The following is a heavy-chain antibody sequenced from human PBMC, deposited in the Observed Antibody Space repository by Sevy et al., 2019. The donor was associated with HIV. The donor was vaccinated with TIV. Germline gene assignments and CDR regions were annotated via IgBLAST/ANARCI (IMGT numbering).Heavy chain of an antibody. CDR1: GFTFSGSA. J-gene: IGHJ3*02. CDR2: IRSKANSYAT. Sequence: GGSLRLSCAASGFTFSGSAMHWVRQASGKGLEWVGRIRSKANSYATAYAASVKGRFTISRDDSKNTAYLQMNSLKTEDTAVYYCTALGRELRISNAFDIWGQGTMVTVS. D-gene: IGHD1-7*01. V-gene: IGHV3-73*01. CDR3: TALGRELRISNAFDI.